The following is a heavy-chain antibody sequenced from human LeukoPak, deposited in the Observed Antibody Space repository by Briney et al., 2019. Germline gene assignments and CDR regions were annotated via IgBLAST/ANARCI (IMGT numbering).Heavy chain of an antibody. CDR1: GFTFTSYG. J-gene: IGHJ4*02. V-gene: IGHV1-18*01. CDR3: ARGGSSTYIDY. Sequence: GASVTVSCKASGFTFTSYGFTWVRQAPGQGLEWMGWISGYNGNTNYAQKLQGRVTMTTDTSTRTAYMELRGLRSDDTAVYYCARGGSSTYIDYWGQGTLVTVSS. CDR2: ISGYNGNT. D-gene: IGHD2-2*01.